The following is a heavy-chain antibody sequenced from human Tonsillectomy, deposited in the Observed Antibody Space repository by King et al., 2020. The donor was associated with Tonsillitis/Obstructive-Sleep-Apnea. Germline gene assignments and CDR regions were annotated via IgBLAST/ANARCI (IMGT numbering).Heavy chain of an antibody. D-gene: IGHD3-22*01. CDR1: GGSISRYY. Sequence: QLQESGPGLVKPSETLSLTCTVSGGSISRYYWSWIRQSPGKGLEWIGYISHSGRTNYNPSLKGRVTIPVDTSKNQFSLKLSSVTAADTAVYYCARQSIHDYDSSGYFYFDYWGQGTLVTVSS. V-gene: IGHV4-59*08. J-gene: IGHJ4*02. CDR3: ARQSIHDYDSSGYFYFDY. CDR2: ISHSGRT.